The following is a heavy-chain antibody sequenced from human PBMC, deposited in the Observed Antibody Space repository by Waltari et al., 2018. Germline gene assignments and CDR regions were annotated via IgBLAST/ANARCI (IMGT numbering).Heavy chain of an antibody. CDR1: GGSIRSGEEA. D-gene: IGHD2-21*01. V-gene: IGHV4-30-4*08. CDR3: SRDGGDAYSQAWFDP. Sequence: QVQLQESGPGLVKRAQTLSLTCTGSGGSIRSGEEAWSWIRQPPGKGLEWIGYIYYRGSPTYHPSLTSRVHLAFHTSKTHFSLGLTSVTASDTAVYFCSRDGGDAYSQAWFDPSGPGPLFTVSS. CDR2: IYYRGSP. J-gene: IGHJ5*02.